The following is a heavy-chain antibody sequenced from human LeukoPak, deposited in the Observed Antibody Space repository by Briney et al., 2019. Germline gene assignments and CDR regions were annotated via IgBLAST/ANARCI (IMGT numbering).Heavy chain of an antibody. Sequence: ASVKVSCKPSGYTFNIYGISWVRQAPGQGLEWMGWISTYNGNTNYAQKLQGRVTMTTDTSTSTAYMELRSLRSDDTAVYYCARGGLDTRMAGLFDYWGQGTLVTVSS. CDR3: ARGGLDTRMAGLFDY. V-gene: IGHV1-18*01. J-gene: IGHJ4*02. CDR1: GYTFNIYG. D-gene: IGHD6-19*01. CDR2: ISTYNGNT.